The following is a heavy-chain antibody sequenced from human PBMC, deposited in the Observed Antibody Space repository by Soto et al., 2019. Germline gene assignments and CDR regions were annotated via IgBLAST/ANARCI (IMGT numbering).Heavy chain of an antibody. CDR3: ARAGYGDFVTWFDS. CDR1: GAIFSSYA. Sequence: QVQLVQSGAEVKKPGSSVKVSCKASGAIFSSYAVSWVRQVPGQGLEWMGGIIPIFATPKYGHKFQDRVTITADESTRTAYMELSSLRSDDTAVYYCARAGYGDFVTWFDSWGQGTPVTVSS. CDR2: IIPIFATP. D-gene: IGHD4-17*01. V-gene: IGHV1-69*01. J-gene: IGHJ5*01.